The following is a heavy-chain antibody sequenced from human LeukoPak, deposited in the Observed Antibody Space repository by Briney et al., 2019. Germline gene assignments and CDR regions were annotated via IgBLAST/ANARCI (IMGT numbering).Heavy chain of an antibody. CDR2: ISAYNGNT. Sequence: ASVEVSCKASGYTFTSYGISWVRQAPGQGLEWMGWISAYNGNTNYAQKLQGRVTMTTDTSTSTAYMELRSLRSDDTAVYYCARSSSSWYGYYYYYMDVWGKGTTVTVSS. D-gene: IGHD6-13*01. J-gene: IGHJ6*03. CDR3: ARSSSSWYGYYYYYMDV. CDR1: GYTFTSYG. V-gene: IGHV1-18*01.